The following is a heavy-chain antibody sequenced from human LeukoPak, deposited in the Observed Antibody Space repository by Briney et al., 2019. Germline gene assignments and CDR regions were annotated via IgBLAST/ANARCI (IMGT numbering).Heavy chain of an antibody. J-gene: IGHJ4*02. Sequence: GGSLRLPCVGSGFSFSTYDMGWVRQTPGKGLEWVSAISTTGGYTEDADSVKGRFTISRDNSQNTLFLQMHSLRAEDTAVYYCAKKPATIKFPFDIWGQGTLVTVSP. V-gene: IGHV3-23*01. CDR3: AKKPATIKFPFDI. D-gene: IGHD5-24*01. CDR1: GFSFSTYD. CDR2: ISTTGGYT.